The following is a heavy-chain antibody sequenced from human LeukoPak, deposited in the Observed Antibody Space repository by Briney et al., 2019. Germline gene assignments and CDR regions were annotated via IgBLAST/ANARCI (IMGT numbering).Heavy chain of an antibody. D-gene: IGHD3-3*01. V-gene: IGHV4-39*07. Sequence: PSETLSLTCTVSGGSISSSSYYWGWIRQPPGTGLEWIGSIYYSGSTYYNPSPKSRVTISVDRSKNQFSLKLSSVTAADTAVYYCARKGFLEWSINWFDPWGQGTLVTVSS. CDR3: ARKGFLEWSINWFDP. J-gene: IGHJ5*02. CDR2: IYYSGST. CDR1: GGSISSSSYY.